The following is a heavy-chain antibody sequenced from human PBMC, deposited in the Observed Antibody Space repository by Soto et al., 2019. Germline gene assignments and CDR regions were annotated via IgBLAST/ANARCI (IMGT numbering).Heavy chain of an antibody. J-gene: IGHJ5*02. CDR2: IYYSGST. CDR1: GGSISSYY. Sequence: QVQLQESGPGLVKPSETLSLTCTVSGGSISSYYWSWIRQPPGKGLEWIGYIYYSGSTNYNPSRKIRVTISVDTSKNQVSLKLSSVTAADTAVYYCARASGYCSGGSCYDNWFDPWGQGTLVTVSS. CDR3: ARASGYCSGGSCYDNWFDP. D-gene: IGHD2-15*01. V-gene: IGHV4-59*01.